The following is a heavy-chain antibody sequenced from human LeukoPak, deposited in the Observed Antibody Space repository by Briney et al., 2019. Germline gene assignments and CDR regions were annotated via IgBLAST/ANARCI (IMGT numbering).Heavy chain of an antibody. V-gene: IGHV4-59*01. Sequence: SETLSLTCTVSGGFISGYYWSWIRQSPGKGLEWIGYINYSGSTTYNPSLKSRVTLTVDTSKNQFSLRLGSVTAADAAVYYCARTSGVNDYCAQGNLVTVSA. CDR1: GGFISGYY. D-gene: IGHD7-27*01. CDR2: INYSGST. CDR3: ARTSGVNDY. J-gene: IGHJ4*02.